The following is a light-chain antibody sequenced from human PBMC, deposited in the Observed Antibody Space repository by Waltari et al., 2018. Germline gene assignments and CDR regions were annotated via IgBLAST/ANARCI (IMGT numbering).Light chain of an antibody. CDR3: CSYASGSTII. CDR2: EGS. J-gene: IGLJ2*01. Sequence: QSALTQPASVSGSPGQSITISCTGTSNDVGRYNLVSWYQRHPGKAPELLIYEGSKRPSGVSNRFSGSKSGNMASLTISGLQAEDEADYFCCSYASGSTIIFGGGTKLTVL. CDR1: SNDVGRYNL. V-gene: IGLV2-23*01.